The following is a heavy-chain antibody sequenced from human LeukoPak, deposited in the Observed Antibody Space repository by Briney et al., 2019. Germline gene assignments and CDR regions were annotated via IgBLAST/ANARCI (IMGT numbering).Heavy chain of an antibody. CDR3: AAAGGSSPFYYYMDV. CDR1: GFTFSGNV. D-gene: IGHD4-23*01. CDR2: ISGSGGST. J-gene: IGHJ6*03. V-gene: IGHV3-23*01. Sequence: PGGSLRLSCAASGFTFSGNVMSWVRQAPGKGLEWVSDISGSGGSTYYADSVKGRFTISRDNSKNTLYLQMNSLRAEDTAVYYCAAAGGSSPFYYYMDVWGKGTTVIVSS.